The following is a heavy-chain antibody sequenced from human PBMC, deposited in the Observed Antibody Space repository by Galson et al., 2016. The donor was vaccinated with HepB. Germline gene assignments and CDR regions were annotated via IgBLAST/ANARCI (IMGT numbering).Heavy chain of an antibody. J-gene: IGHJ4*02. V-gene: IGHV4-30-2*01. Sequence: TLSLTCAVSGGSTSSGRYSWSWIRQPPGKGLEWIGNIYHSGSTSYNPSLKNRVTISADRSKNQFSLNLTFVTAADTAVYYCARLDPDCTGGSCYAFDYWGQGTLVTVSS. CDR2: IYHSGST. CDR3: ARLDPDCTGGSCYAFDY. D-gene: IGHD2-15*01. CDR1: GGSTSSGRYS.